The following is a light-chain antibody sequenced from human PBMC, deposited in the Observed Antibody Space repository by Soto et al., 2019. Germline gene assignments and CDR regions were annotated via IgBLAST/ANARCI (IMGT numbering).Light chain of an antibody. Sequence: EIVLPQSPGTLTLSPGERATISCRASQSVSSSYVAWYQQKPGQAPRLLIYGASSRATGIPDRFSGSGSGTDFTLTISRLVPEDFAVYYCQQYGTSAPGTFGQGTKLEIK. J-gene: IGKJ2*01. V-gene: IGKV3-20*01. CDR1: QSVSSSY. CDR2: GAS. CDR3: QQYGTSAPGT.